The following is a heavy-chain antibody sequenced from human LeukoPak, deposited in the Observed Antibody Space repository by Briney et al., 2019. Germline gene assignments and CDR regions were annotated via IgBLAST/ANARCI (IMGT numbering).Heavy chain of an antibody. V-gene: IGHV3-7*01. CDR2: IQQHGSET. CDR1: GFTFSNYW. D-gene: IGHD3-16*01. Sequence: GGSLRLSCEGSGFTFSNYWMSWVRQAPGKGLEWVANIQQHGSETYYGDSVKGRFTISRDNAKNSLYLQMNSLRAEDTAVYYCASFPMITFGGVIDYWGQGTLVTVSS. CDR3: ASFPMITFGGVIDY. J-gene: IGHJ4*02.